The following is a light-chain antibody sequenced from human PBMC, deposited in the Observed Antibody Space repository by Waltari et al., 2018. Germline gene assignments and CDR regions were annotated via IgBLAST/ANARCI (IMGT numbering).Light chain of an antibody. CDR1: TSDVGSYDL. J-gene: IGLJ1*01. Sequence: QSALTQPASVSGTPGQSITISCSGTTSDVGSYDLVSWYQQHPGEAPKLPIFEVFKRPPDTSRRFSGAKSGSTASLTISGLQPEDEADYYCCSYAGRGTYVFGSGTKVTVL. CDR2: EVF. CDR3: CSYAGRGTYV. V-gene: IGLV2-23*02.